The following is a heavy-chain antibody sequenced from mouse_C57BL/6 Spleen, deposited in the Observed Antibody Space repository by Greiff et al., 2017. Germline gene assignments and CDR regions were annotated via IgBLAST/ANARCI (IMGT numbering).Heavy chain of an antibody. CDR2: INPSNGGT. Sequence: QVQLQQPGTELVKPGASVKLSCKASGYTFTSYWMHWVKQRPGQGLEWIGNINPSNGGTNYNEKFKSKATLTVDKSSSTAYMQLSSLTSEDSAVYYCARTDNTTVDYYAMDYWGQGTSVTVSS. V-gene: IGHV1-53*01. D-gene: IGHD1-1*01. CDR1: GYTFTSYW. J-gene: IGHJ4*01. CDR3: ARTDNTTVDYYAMDY.